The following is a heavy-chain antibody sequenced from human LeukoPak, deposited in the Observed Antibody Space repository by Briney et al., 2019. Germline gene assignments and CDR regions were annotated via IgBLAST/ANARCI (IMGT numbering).Heavy chain of an antibody. J-gene: IGHJ4*02. Sequence: SETLSLTCTVSGGSVSSGSYYWSWIRQPPGKGLEWIGYIYYSGSTNYNPSLKSRVTISVDTSKNQFSLKLSSVTAADTAVYYCARVYYDGSGYNFDYWGQGTLVTVSS. V-gene: IGHV4-61*01. CDR2: IYYSGST. CDR3: ARVYYDGSGYNFDY. D-gene: IGHD3-22*01. CDR1: GGSVSSGSYY.